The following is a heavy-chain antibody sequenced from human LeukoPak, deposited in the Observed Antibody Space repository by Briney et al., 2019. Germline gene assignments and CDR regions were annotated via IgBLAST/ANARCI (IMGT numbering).Heavy chain of an antibody. D-gene: IGHD3-10*01. V-gene: IGHV1-2*02. CDR1: GYTFTGYY. CDR3: ARVPELWFGDPPSRFDP. J-gene: IGHJ5*02. CDR2: INPNSGGT. Sequence: ASVKVSCKASGYTFTGYYMHWVRQAPGQGLEWMGWINPNSGGTNYAQEFQGRVTMTRDTSISTAYMELSRLRSDDTAVYYCARVPELWFGDPPSRFDPWGQGTLVTVSS.